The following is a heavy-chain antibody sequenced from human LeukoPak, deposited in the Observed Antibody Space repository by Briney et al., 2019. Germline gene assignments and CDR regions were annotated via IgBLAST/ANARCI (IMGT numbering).Heavy chain of an antibody. V-gene: IGHV4-39*01. J-gene: IGHJ5*01. CDR2: VYYGRTT. D-gene: IGHD5-12*01. Sequence: XETLSLTCTVSAGSFISSSHHWGWIRQSPGKGLEWIGSVYYGRTTYYNPSLDGRVTVSLDTSANQFSLQLNSVTAADTAVYYCVRHDGRGGATMGAFDSWGQGSLVTVSS. CDR3: VRHDGRGGATMGAFDS. CDR1: AGSFISSSHH.